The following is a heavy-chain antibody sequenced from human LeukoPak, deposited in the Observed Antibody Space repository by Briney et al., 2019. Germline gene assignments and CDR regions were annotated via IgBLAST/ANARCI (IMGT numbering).Heavy chain of an antibody. J-gene: IGHJ4*02. CDR2: MNPNSGNT. Sequence: ASVKVSCKASGGTFNSYAISWVRQAPGQGLEWMGWMNPNSGNTGYAQKFQGRVTMTRNTSISTAYMELSSLRSEDTAVYYCARGYRLSVLAATLGYWGQGTLVTVSS. V-gene: IGHV1-8*01. CDR3: ARGYRLSVLAATLGY. D-gene: IGHD2-15*01. CDR1: GGTFNSYA.